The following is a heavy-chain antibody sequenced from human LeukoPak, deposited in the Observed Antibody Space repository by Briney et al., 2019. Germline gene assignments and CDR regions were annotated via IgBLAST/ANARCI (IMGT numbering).Heavy chain of an antibody. CDR3: AKTMYTSDWPRGLDY. J-gene: IGHJ4*02. CDR2: ISTSGGTT. D-gene: IGHD6-19*01. Sequence: GGSLRLSCAASGFTFSSYVMNWVRLAPGKGLEWVSVISTSGGTTYYADSVKRRFTMSRDNSKHTLYLQMNSLRAEDTAVYYCAKTMYTSDWPRGLDYWAQGPLVTVS. V-gene: IGHV3-23*01. CDR1: GFTFSSYV.